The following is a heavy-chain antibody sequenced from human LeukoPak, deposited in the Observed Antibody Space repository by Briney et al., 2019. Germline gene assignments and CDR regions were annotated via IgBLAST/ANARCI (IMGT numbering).Heavy chain of an antibody. V-gene: IGHV4-59*01. J-gene: IGHJ6*03. CDR1: GGSISPYY. CDR3: ARRAAAVGTYYMDV. Sequence: ASETLSLTRTVSGGSISPYYWNWIRQPPGRVREWVGYIYYSGNTNYNDSLKSRVTISVDTSHNQFSLRLSSMTAADTAVYYCARRAAAVGTYYMDVWGKGTTVTVSS. CDR2: IYYSGNT. D-gene: IGHD6-13*01.